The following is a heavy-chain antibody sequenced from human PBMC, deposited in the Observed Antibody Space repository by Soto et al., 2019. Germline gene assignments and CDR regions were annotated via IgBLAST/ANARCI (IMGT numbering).Heavy chain of an antibody. CDR1: GFSLSTSGVS. V-gene: IGHV2-5*02. Sequence: QITLKESGPTLVKPTQTLTLTCTFSGFSLSTSGVSVGWIRQPPGKALEWLAIIYWDGDKRYSPSLNNRVTITKDTSKNQVVLTMTNADPVDTATYFCVHGKGDYDSYYYGMDVWGQGTTVTVSS. D-gene: IGHD4-17*01. J-gene: IGHJ6*02. CDR2: IYWDGDK. CDR3: VHGKGDYDSYYYGMDV.